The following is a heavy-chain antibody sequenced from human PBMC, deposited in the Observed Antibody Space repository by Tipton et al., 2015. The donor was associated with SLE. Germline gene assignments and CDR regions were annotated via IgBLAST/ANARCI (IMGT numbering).Heavy chain of an antibody. D-gene: IGHD3-10*01. CDR1: GVTFSNYE. CDR2: IYYSGST. V-gene: IGHV4-59*01. CDR3: ARAPSGSGSFYYFYYMDV. Sequence: LRLSCAASGVTFSNYEMHWVRQAPGKGLEWIGYIYYSGSTNYNPSLKSRVTISVDTSKNQFSLKLSSVTAADTAVYYCARAPSGSGSFYYFYYMDVWGKGTTVTVSS. J-gene: IGHJ6*03.